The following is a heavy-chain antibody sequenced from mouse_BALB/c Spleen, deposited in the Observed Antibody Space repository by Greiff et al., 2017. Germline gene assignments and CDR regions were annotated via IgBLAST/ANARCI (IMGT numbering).Heavy chain of an antibody. CDR2: IYPGSGNT. J-gene: IGHJ3*01. D-gene: IGHD2-3*01. V-gene: IGHV1-63*01. Sequence: QVQLQQSGAELVRPGTSVKISCKASGYAFTNYWLGWVKQRPGHGLEWIGDIYPGSGNTYYNEKFKGKATLTADKSSSTAYMQLSSLTSEDSAVYFCARQGWLLLRFFAYWGQGTLVTVSA. CDR1: GYAFTNYW. CDR3: ARQGWLLLRFFAY.